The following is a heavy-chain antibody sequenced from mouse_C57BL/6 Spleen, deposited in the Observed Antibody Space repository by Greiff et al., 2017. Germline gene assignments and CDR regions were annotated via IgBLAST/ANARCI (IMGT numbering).Heavy chain of an antibody. CDR1: GYTFTSYC. CDR3: ARSGDGYYLYFDD. CDR2: IHPNSGST. J-gene: IGHJ2*01. Sequence: QVQLQQPGAELVKPGASVKLSCKASGYTFTSYCMHWVKQRPGQGLEWIGMIHPNSGSTNYNEKFKSKATLTVDKSSSTAYMQLSSLTSEDSAVYYCARSGDGYYLYFDDWGQGTTLTVSS. D-gene: IGHD2-3*01. V-gene: IGHV1-64*01.